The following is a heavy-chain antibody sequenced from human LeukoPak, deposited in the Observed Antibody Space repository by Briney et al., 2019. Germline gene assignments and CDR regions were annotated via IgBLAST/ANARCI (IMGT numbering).Heavy chain of an antibody. CDR1: VFNFSNFS. CDR3: ARARSSYGYGDAFDM. D-gene: IGHD5-18*01. CDR2: FSSRSRYI. Sequence: GGSLRLSCSASVFNFSNFSMHWVRQAPGIGLGWDSPFSSRSRYIYYSDSLKDRFTISRDNAKNSRYLQMNSLRAEDTAVYYCARARSSYGYGDAFDMWGQGTMVTVSS. V-gene: IGHV3-21*01. J-gene: IGHJ3*02.